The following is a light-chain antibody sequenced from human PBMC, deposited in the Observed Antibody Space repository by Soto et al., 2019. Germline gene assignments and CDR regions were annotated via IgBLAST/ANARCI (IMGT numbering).Light chain of an antibody. CDR3: QQYGGVPYT. CDR2: GAS. V-gene: IGKV3-15*01. CDR1: QSVSSN. Sequence: EIVMTQSPATLSVSPGERATLSCRASQSVSSNLAWYQQKPGQAPRLLIYGASTRATGIPARFSGSGSGTDFTLTISRLEPEDFAIYYCQQYGGVPYTFGQGTKLEIK. J-gene: IGKJ2*01.